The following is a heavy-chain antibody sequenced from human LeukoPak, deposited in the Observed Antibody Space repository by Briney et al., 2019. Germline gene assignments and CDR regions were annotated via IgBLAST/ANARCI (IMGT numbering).Heavy chain of an antibody. J-gene: IGHJ4*02. V-gene: IGHV1-24*01. CDR1: GYTLTELS. Sequence: ASVKVSCKVSGYTLTELSMHWVRQAPGKGLEWMGGFDPEDGETIYAQKFQGRVTMTEDTSTDTAYMELSSLRSEDTAVYYCATDLGPVSSGYYYLDYWGQGTLVTVPS. D-gene: IGHD3-22*01. CDR3: ATDLGPVSSGYYYLDY. CDR2: FDPEDGET.